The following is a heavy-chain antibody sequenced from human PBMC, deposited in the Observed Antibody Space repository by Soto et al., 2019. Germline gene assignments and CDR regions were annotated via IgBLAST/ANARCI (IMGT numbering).Heavy chain of an antibody. J-gene: IGHJ6*02. CDR1: GGTFSSYA. CDR3: ARPVDHYYYYYGMDV. Sequence: WASVKVSCKASGGTFSSYAISWVRQAPGQGLEWMGGIIPIFGTANYAQKFQGRVTITADESTSTAYMELSSLRSEDTAVYYCARPVDHYYYYYGMDVWGQGTTVTVSS. D-gene: IGHD2-15*01. CDR2: IIPIFGTA. V-gene: IGHV1-69*13.